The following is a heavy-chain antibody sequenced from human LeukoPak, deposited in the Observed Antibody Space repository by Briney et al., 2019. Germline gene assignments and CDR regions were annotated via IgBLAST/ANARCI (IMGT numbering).Heavy chain of an antibody. D-gene: IGHD2-21*01. CDR3: ARDSGAYCGGDCFDY. V-gene: IGHV1-69*13. CDR1: GGTFRSYA. CDR2: IIPIFGTA. Sequence: ASVKVSCKASGGTFRSYAISWVRQAPGQGLEWMGGIIPIFGTANYAQKFQGRVTITADESTSTAYMELSSLRSEDTAVYYCARDSGAYCGGDCFDYWGQGALVTVSS. J-gene: IGHJ4*02.